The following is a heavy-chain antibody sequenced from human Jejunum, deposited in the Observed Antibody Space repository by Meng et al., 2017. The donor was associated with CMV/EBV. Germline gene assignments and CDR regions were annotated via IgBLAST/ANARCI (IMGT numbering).Heavy chain of an antibody. V-gene: IGHV3-21*01. CDR1: GLTFSSYI. CDR3: ARDRATVTTVPGRIDY. CDR2: ISSSSYYI. D-gene: IGHD4-17*01. Sequence: EVQLVESGGGLVMPGGSLRLDRGASGLTFSSYIINWVRQAPGKGLEWVSSISSSSYYIYYADSVKGRFTISRDNAKNSLYLQMNSLRVEDTAVYYCARDRATVTTVPGRIDYWGQGTLVTVAS. J-gene: IGHJ4*02.